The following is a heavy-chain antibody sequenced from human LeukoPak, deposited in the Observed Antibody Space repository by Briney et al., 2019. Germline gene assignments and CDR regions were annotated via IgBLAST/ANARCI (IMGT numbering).Heavy chain of an antibody. D-gene: IGHD2-2*02. CDR3: ARGRGYCSSTSCYNPFDY. CDR1: GGTFSSYT. Sequence: SVKVSCKASGGTFSSYTISWVRQAPGQGLEWMGRIIPILGIANYAQKFQGRVTITADKSTSTAYMELSSLRSEDTAVYYCARGRGYCSSTSCYNPFDYWGQGTLVTVSS. J-gene: IGHJ4*02. CDR2: IIPILGIA. V-gene: IGHV1-69*02.